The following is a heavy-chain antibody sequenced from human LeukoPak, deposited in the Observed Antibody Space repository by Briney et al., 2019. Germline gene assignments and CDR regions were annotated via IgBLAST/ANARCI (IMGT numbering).Heavy chain of an antibody. V-gene: IGHV1-46*01. CDR3: ARDGNVLRFLEWLPLYYYYMDV. D-gene: IGHD3-3*01. CDR1: GYTFTSYY. Sequence: ASVKVSCKASGYTFTSYYMHWVRQAPGQGLEWMGIINPSGGSASYAQKFQGRVTMTRDTSTSTVYMELSSLRSEDTAVYYCARDGNVLRFLEWLPLYYYYMDVWGKGTTVTVSS. J-gene: IGHJ6*03. CDR2: INPSGGSA.